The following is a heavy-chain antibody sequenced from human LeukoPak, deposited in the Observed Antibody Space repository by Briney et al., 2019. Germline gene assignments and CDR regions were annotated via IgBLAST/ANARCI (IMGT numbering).Heavy chain of an antibody. CDR1: GGSISSSSYY. J-gene: IGHJ4*02. D-gene: IGHD6-19*01. CDR3: ARGRFDVAVAGTRGNFDY. Sequence: SETLSLTCTVSGGSISSSSYYWGWIRQPPGKGLEWIGSIYYSGSTYYNPSLKSRVTISVDTSKNQFSLKLSSVTAADTAVYYCARGRFDVAVAGTRGNFDYWGQGTLVTVSS. CDR2: IYYSGST. V-gene: IGHV4-39*01.